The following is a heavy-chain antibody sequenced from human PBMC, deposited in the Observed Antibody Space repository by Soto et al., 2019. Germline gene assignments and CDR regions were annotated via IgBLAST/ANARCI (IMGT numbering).Heavy chain of an antibody. D-gene: IGHD1-26*01. V-gene: IGHV4-34*01. CDR1: GGSFSGYY. J-gene: IGHJ4*02. CDR2: INHSGST. CDR3: ASVGATTPFDY. Sequence: SETLSLTCAVYGGSFSGYYWSWIRQPPGKGLEWIGEINHSGSTNYNPSLKSRVTISVDTSTNQFFLKLSSVTAEDTDVYYCASVGATTPFDYWGQGNLVTVSS.